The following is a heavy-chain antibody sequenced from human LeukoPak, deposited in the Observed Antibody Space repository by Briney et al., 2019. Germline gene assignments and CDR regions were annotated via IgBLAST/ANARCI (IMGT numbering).Heavy chain of an antibody. J-gene: IGHJ4*02. CDR2: IYDSGTS. CDR1: GGSISSGDYY. V-gene: IGHV4-61*08. D-gene: IGHD3-22*01. CDR3: ARAPSYYFDTSGYFDS. Sequence: PSETLSLTCTVSGGSISSGDYYWSWIRQPPGKGLEWIGYIYDSGTSNYNPSLKSRVTISLDTSKNQFSLRLSSVIAADTAMYYCARAPSYYFDTSGYFDSWGQGTLVTVSS.